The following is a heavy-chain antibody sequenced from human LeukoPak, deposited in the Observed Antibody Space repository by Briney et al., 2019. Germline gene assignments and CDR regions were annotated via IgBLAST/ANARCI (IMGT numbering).Heavy chain of an antibody. V-gene: IGHV3-72*01. CDR3: GPVNRLNYHYGMDA. D-gene: IGHD5-24*01. CDR1: GFTFSDHY. Sequence: GGSLRLSCAASGFTFSDHYMDWVRQAPGKGLEWVGRARSRAKGYATFYAASVKGRFTTSRDDSKNSVYLQMSSLKTEDTAVYARGPVNRLNYHYGMDAWGQGTTVIVSS. CDR2: ARSRAKGYAT. J-gene: IGHJ6*02.